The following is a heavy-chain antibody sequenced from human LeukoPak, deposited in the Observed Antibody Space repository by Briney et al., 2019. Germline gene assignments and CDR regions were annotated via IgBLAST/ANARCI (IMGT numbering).Heavy chain of an antibody. V-gene: IGHV1-18*01. CDR3: VRDCSTPCSIFSDY. CDR1: GYTFISFG. J-gene: IGHJ4*02. CDR2: ISGYNGST. D-gene: IGHD2-2*01. Sequence: ASVKVSCKASGYTFISFGFSWVRQAPGQGLEGMGWISGYNGSTKYAQNLQGRVTMTTDTSTSTAYMELRSLRSDHTAIYYCVRDCSTPCSIFSDYWGQGTLVTVSS.